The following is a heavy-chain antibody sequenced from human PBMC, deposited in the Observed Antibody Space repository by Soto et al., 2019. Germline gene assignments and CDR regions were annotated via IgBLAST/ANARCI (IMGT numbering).Heavy chain of an antibody. D-gene: IGHD5-12*01. CDR1: GYTFTSYG. Sequence: GASVKVSCKASGYTFTSYGISWVRQAPGQGLEWMGWISAYNGNTNYAQKLQGRVTITRDTSASTAYMELSSLRSEDTAVYYCARVATFKGSAFDIWGQGTMVTVSS. V-gene: IGHV1-18*01. CDR2: ISAYNGNT. J-gene: IGHJ3*02. CDR3: ARVATFKGSAFDI.